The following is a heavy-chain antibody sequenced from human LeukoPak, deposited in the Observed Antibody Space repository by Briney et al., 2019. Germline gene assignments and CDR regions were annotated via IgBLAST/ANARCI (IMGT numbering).Heavy chain of an antibody. J-gene: IGHJ4*02. D-gene: IGHD6-13*01. V-gene: IGHV1-69*04. Sequence: SVKVSCKASGGTFSSYAISWVRQAPGQGLEWMGRIIPILGIANYAQKFQGRVTITADKSTSTAYMELSSLRSEDTAVYYCARAASNRYSSSWYYWGQGTLVTVSS. CDR3: ARAASNRYSSSWYY. CDR1: GGTFSSYA. CDR2: IIPILGIA.